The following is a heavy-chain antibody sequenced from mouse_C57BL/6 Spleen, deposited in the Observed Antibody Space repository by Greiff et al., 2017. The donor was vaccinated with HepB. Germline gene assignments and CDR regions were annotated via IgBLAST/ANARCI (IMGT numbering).Heavy chain of an antibody. V-gene: IGHV3-1*01. CDR1: GYSITSGYD. CDR3: ASEGDGSLAY. D-gene: IGHD2-3*01. CDR2: ISYSGST. J-gene: IGHJ3*01. Sequence: EVKLMESGPGMVKPSQSLSLTCTVTGYSITSGYDWHWIRHFPGNKLEWMGYISYSGSTNYNPSLKSRISITNDTSKNHFFLKLNPVTTEDTATDYCASEGDGSLAYWGQVTLVTVSA.